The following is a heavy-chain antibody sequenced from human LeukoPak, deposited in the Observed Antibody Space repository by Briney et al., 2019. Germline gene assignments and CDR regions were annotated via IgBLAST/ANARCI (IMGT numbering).Heavy chain of an antibody. CDR1: GYNFTSYW. Sequence: GESLKISCKGSGYNFTSYWIGWVRQMPGKGLEWMGIIYPGDSDSRLSPSLQGQVTISADKSISTAYLQWNSLKASDTDMYYCARGHHVVVATATWASDAFDLWGQGTMVTVSS. V-gene: IGHV5-51*01. J-gene: IGHJ3*01. D-gene: IGHD2-21*02. CDR3: ARGHHVVVATATWASDAFDL. CDR2: IYPGDSDS.